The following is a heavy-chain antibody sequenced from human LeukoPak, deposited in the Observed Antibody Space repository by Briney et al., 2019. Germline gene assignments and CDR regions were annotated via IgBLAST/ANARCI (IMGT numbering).Heavy chain of an antibody. CDR2: IYYSGST. V-gene: IGHV4-39*07. CDR1: GGSISGSTYY. Sequence: SETLSLTCTVSGGSISGSTYYWGWIRQSPGKGLEWIGSIYYSGSTYYNPSLKSRVTISADTSKNQFSLKLSSVTAADTAVYYCARVPRYSGSYLGYWGQGTLVTVSS. CDR3: ARVPRYSGSYLGY. J-gene: IGHJ4*02. D-gene: IGHD1-26*01.